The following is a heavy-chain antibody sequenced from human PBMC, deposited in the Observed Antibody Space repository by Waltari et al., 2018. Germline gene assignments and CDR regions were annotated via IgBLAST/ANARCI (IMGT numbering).Heavy chain of an antibody. V-gene: IGHV1-8*03. CDR3: AREGSSGYSHFYGMDV. J-gene: IGHJ6*02. CDR1: GYSVSSYD. CDR2: MNSNSGNT. D-gene: IGHD2-21*01. Sequence: QMQLVQSGAEAKKPGASVKVSCQGSGYSVSSYDNNGVRQATGQGLGGMGWMNSNSGNTEYAQKFQGRVTFTRDAAITTAYLELSSLRSDDTAVYFCAREGSSGYSHFYGMDVWGQGTTVSVS.